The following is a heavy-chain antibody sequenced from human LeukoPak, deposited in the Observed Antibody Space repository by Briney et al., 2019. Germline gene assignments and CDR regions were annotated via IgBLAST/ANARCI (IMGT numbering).Heavy chain of an antibody. CDR3: ATVMGSSPSTAYFAY. D-gene: IGHD6-6*01. J-gene: IGHJ4*02. CDR1: GFTFSSYS. V-gene: IGHV3-21*04. Sequence: GGSLRLSCAASGFTFSSYSMNWVRQTPGKGLEWLSAISSDGRYIYYTDSVKGRFTTSRDNSRNTVYLQMNGLRVEDTAVYSCATVMGSSPSTAYFAYWGQGTLVTVSS. CDR2: ISSDGRYI.